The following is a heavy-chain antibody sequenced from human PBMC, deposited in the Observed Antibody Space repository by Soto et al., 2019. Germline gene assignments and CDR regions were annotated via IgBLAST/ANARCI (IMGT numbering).Heavy chain of an antibody. V-gene: IGHV4-59*08. D-gene: IGHD1-7*01. CDR1: GGSISSYY. Sequence: PSETLSLTCTVSGGSISSYYWSWIRQPPGKGLEWIGYIYYSGSTNYNPSLKSRVTISVDTSKNQFSLKLSSVTAADTAVYYCARHFPNWNFAYYHYMDVWGKGTTVTVSS. CDR3: ARHFPNWNFAYYHYMDV. J-gene: IGHJ6*03. CDR2: IYYSGST.